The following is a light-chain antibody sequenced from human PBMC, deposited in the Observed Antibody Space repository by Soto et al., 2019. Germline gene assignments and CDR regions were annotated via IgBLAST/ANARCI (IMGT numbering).Light chain of an antibody. Sequence: EIVLTQSPATLSVSPGERATLSCRASQSVRSNLAWYQQKPGQSPRLLIYGASNRATGIPARFSGSGSGTDFTLTISSLQPEDFASYYCLQDYGDSWTFGQGTKVDIK. CDR1: QSVRSN. J-gene: IGKJ1*01. CDR3: LQDYGDSWT. V-gene: IGKV3-11*01. CDR2: GAS.